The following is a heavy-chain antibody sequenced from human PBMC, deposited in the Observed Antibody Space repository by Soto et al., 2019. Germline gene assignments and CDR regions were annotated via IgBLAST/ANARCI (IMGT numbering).Heavy chain of an antibody. D-gene: IGHD3-16*01. CDR2: ITGGGSTE. CDR1: GISISDYN. J-gene: IGHJ4*02. V-gene: IGHV3-48*01. CDR3: TTRGDS. Sequence: GSLRLSCAASGISISDYNMNWVREAPGKGLEWISQITGGGSTEYYAESVKGRFTISRDNVKNLLYLQMNNLRAEDTALYYCTTRGDSWGQGTLVTVSS.